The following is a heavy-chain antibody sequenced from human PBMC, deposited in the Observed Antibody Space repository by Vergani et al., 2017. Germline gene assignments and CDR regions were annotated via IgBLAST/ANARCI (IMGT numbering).Heavy chain of an antibody. Sequence: QLQLQESGPGLVKPSAPLSLTCSVSGASIRSSNYYWGWIRQPPGKGLEWIASIYYSGSTYYNPSLKSRVTISVDTSKNQFSLKLSSVTAADTAVYFCARHSTVEWLVKLGWIDPWGQGFLVTVSS. J-gene: IGHJ5*02. D-gene: IGHD6-19*01. CDR1: GASIRSSNYY. CDR2: IYYSGST. V-gene: IGHV4-39*01. CDR3: ARHSTVEWLVKLGWIDP.